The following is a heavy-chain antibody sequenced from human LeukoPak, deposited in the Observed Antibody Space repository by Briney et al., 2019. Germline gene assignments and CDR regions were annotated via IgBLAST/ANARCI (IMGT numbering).Heavy chain of an antibody. CDR1: GGSISSSSYY. D-gene: IGHD6-19*01. J-gene: IGHJ5*02. CDR3: ARTVAGVNWFDP. Sequence: PSETLSLTCTVSGGSISSSSYYWGWIRQPPGKGLEWIGSIYYSGSTYYNPSLKSRVTISVDTSKNQFSLKLSSETAADTAVYYCARTVAGVNWFDPWGQGTLVTVSS. CDR2: IYYSGST. V-gene: IGHV4-39*07.